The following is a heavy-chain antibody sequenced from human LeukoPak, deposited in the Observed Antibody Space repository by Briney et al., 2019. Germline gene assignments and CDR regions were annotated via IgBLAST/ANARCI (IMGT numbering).Heavy chain of an antibody. J-gene: IGHJ4*02. CDR2: ISGSGGTI. V-gene: IGHV3-23*01. CDR3: AKAIPRTSFRLHYFDY. CDR1: GFTFGGYA. Sequence: PGGSLRLSCAASGFTFGGYAMSWVRQAPGKGLEWVSTISGSGGTIYYADSVKGRFTISRDNSKKTVYLQLNSLRAEDAAVYYCAKAIPRTSFRLHYFDYWGQGALVTVSS. D-gene: IGHD2-2*01.